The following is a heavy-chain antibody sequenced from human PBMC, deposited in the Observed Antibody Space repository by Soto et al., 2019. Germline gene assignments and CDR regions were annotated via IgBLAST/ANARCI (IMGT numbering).Heavy chain of an antibody. CDR1: GYTFTSYD. J-gene: IGHJ6*02. CDR2: MNPYNGNT. V-gene: IGHV1-18*01. D-gene: IGHD3-10*01. CDR3: ARDRSTHYYGSGSYYNVIYYYYGMDV. Sequence: GASVKVSCKASGYTFTSYDINWVRQAPGQGLEWMGWMNPYNGNTNYAQKLQGRVTMTTDTSTSTAYMELRSLRSDDTAVYYCARDRSTHYYGSGSYYNVIYYYYGMDVWGQGTTVTVSS.